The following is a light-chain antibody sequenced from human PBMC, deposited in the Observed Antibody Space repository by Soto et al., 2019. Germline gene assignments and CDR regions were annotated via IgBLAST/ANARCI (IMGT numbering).Light chain of an antibody. CDR3: LSYTSSDTYV. CDR2: DVS. Sequence: SVLTQPASVYGSPGQSITISCTGTSSDVGAYNYVSWYQQYPGKAPKLIIFDVSNRPSGVSNRLSGSKSGNTASLTISGLQAEDEADYYCLSYTSSDTYVFGTGTKVTVL. J-gene: IGLJ1*01. CDR1: SSDVGAYNY. V-gene: IGLV2-14*03.